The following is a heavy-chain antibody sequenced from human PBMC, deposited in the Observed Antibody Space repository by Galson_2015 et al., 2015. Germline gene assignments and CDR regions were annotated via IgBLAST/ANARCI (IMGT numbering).Heavy chain of an antibody. CDR2: IIPIFGTA. J-gene: IGHJ4*02. CDR3: ARDGYGDYGFDY. V-gene: IGHV1-69*13. Sequence: SVKVSCKASGGTFSSYAISWVRQAPGQGLEWMGGIIPIFGTANYAQKFQGRVTITADESTSTAYMELSSLRSKDTAVYYCARDGYGDYGFDYWGQGTLVTVSS. CDR1: GGTFSSYA. D-gene: IGHD4-17*01.